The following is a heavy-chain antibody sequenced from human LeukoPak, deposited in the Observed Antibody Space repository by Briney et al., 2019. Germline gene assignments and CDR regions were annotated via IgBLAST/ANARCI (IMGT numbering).Heavy chain of an antibody. CDR2: ISTKNGYT. Sequence: ASVKVSCKASGYTFTDYLINWVRQAPGQGLEWVGSISTKNGYTKLAQKFQGRVAMTKDTSANTLYMDLKSLTFDDTAVYYCAREKLWYGDFPFDNWGQGTLVSVSS. CDR1: GYTFTDYL. D-gene: IGHD3-10*01. CDR3: AREKLWYGDFPFDN. V-gene: IGHV1-18*01. J-gene: IGHJ4*02.